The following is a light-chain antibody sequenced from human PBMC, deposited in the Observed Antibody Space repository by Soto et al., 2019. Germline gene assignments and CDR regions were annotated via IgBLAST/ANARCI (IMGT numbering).Light chain of an antibody. CDR1: QGISSY. Sequence: AIRMTQSPSSFSASTGDRVTITCRASQGISSYLAWYQQKPGKAPKLLIYAASTLQSGVPSRFSGSGSGTDFTLTISCLQSEDFATYYCQQYYSYPRTFGGGTKMDTK. CDR3: QQYYSYPRT. J-gene: IGKJ4*01. V-gene: IGKV1-8*01. CDR2: AAS.